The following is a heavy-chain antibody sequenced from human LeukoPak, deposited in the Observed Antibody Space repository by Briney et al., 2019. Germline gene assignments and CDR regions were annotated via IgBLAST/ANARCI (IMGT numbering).Heavy chain of an antibody. CDR1: GYTFTSYY. J-gene: IGHJ6*02. Sequence: ASVKVSCKASGYTFTSYYMHWVRQAPGQGLEWMGIINPSGGSTSYAQKFQGRVTMTRDTSTSTVYMELSSLSSEDTAVYYCARDNDILTGNYYYYGMDVWGQGTTVTVSS. CDR2: INPSGGST. V-gene: IGHV1-46*01. CDR3: ARDNDILTGNYYYYGMDV. D-gene: IGHD3-9*01.